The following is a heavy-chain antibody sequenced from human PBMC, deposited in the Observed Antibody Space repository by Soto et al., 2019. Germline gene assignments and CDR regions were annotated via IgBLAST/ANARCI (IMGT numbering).Heavy chain of an antibody. Sequence: PSETLSLTCTVSGGSISSGGYYWSLIRQHPGKGLEWIGYIYYSGSTYYNPSLKSRVTISVDTSKNQFSLKLSSVTAADTAVYYCAREKIMITFGGVIPNPRAFDIWGQGTMVTVSS. D-gene: IGHD3-16*02. J-gene: IGHJ3*02. CDR3: AREKIMITFGGVIPNPRAFDI. CDR1: GGSISSGGYY. V-gene: IGHV4-31*03. CDR2: IYYSGST.